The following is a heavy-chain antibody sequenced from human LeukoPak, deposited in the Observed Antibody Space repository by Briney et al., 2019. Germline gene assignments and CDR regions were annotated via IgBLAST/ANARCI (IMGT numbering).Heavy chain of an antibody. V-gene: IGHV3-7*01. Sequence: GGSLRLSCAASGFTFSSYWMSWVRQAPGKGLEWVANIKQDGSEKYYVDSVKGRFTISRDNAKNSLYLQMNSLRAEDTAVYYCARGGNDYYYGMDVWGQGTTVTVSS. J-gene: IGHJ6*02. CDR2: IKQDGSEK. CDR3: ARGGNDYYYGMDV. CDR1: GFTFSSYW.